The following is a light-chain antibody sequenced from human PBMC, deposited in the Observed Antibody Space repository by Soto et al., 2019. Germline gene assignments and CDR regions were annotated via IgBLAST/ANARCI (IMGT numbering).Light chain of an antibody. Sequence: DIVLTQSPGTLSLSPGERATLSCRASQSVISTYLAWYQQKPGQAPRLLIYGASSRATGIPDRFSGSGSGTDFTLTIIRLEPEDFAVYYCQQYRDSLGTFGQGTKVEIK. CDR1: QSVISTY. CDR3: QQYRDSLGT. V-gene: IGKV3-20*01. CDR2: GAS. J-gene: IGKJ1*01.